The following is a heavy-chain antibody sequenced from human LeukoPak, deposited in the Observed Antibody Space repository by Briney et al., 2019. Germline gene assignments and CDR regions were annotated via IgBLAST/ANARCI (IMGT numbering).Heavy chain of an antibody. Sequence: SETLSLTCAVYGGSFSSYYWTWIRQPPGKGLEWIGEINHSGSTNYNPSLKSRVTISVDTSKNQFSLKLSSVTAADTAVYYCARAPLLMVYAMGIFDYWGQGTLVTVSS. J-gene: IGHJ4*02. CDR2: INHSGST. CDR3: ARAPLLMVYAMGIFDY. V-gene: IGHV4-34*01. D-gene: IGHD2-8*01. CDR1: GGSFSSYY.